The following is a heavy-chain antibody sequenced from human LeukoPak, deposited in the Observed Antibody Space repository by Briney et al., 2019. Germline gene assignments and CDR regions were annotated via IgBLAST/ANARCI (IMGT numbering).Heavy chain of an antibody. CDR3: ARDLLPYSSGWYGSFDY. D-gene: IGHD6-19*01. J-gene: IGHJ4*02. V-gene: IGHV3-74*01. Sequence: GGSLRLSCAASGFTFSSYWMHWVRQAPGKGLVWVSRINSDGSDTTYADSVKGRFTISRDNAKNTLYLQMNSLRAEDTAVYYCARDLLPYSSGWYGSFDYWGQGTLVTVSS. CDR1: GFTFSSYW. CDR2: INSDGSDT.